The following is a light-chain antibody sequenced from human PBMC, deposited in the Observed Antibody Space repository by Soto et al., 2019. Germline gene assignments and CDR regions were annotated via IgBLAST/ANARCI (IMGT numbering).Light chain of an antibody. CDR3: QQFYRGWT. V-gene: IGKV3-15*01. CDR2: GAS. Sequence: EIVMTQSPATLSVSPGKRATLSCRASQSVSSDLAWYQPKPGQAPSLLIYGASTRATGIPARFSGSGSGTEFTLTISSLQSEDFAVYYCQQFYRGWTFGQGTKVEIE. J-gene: IGKJ1*01. CDR1: QSVSSD.